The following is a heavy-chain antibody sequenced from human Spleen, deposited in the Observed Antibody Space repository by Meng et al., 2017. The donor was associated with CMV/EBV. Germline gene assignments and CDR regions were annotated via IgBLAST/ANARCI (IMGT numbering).Heavy chain of an antibody. V-gene: IGHV4-59*01. J-gene: IGHJ4*02. CDR2: IYYSGTT. D-gene: IGHD3-3*01. CDR3: ATAQRDFWSGYYIDY. CDR1: GGSINDYY. Sequence: SETLSLTCTVSGGSINDYYWSWIRQPPGKRLEWIGYIYYSGTTNYNPSLKSRVIISVDTSKNQFSLKLSSVTAADTAVYYCATAQRDFWSGYYIDYWGQGTLVTVSS.